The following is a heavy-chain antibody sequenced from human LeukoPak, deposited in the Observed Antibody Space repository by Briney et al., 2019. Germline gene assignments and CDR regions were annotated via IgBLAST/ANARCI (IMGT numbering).Heavy chain of an antibody. CDR3: AILNYGSGSYYPY. Sequence: PGGSLRLSCAASGFTFSSYGMHWVRQAPGKGLEWVSSISSSSSYIYYADSVKGRFTISRDNAKNSLYLQMNSLRAEDTAVYYCAILNYGSGSYYPYWGQGTLVTVSS. CDR1: GFTFSSYG. J-gene: IGHJ4*02. V-gene: IGHV3-21*01. D-gene: IGHD3-10*01. CDR2: ISSSSSYI.